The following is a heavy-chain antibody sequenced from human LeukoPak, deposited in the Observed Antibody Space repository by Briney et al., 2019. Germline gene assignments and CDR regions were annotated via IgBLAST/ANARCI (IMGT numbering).Heavy chain of an antibody. D-gene: IGHD2-2*01. V-gene: IGHV3-23*01. CDR3: AKDAGPYCSSTSCYFDY. J-gene: IGHJ4*02. Sequence: PGGSLRLSCAASGFTFSSYAMSWVRQAPGKGLGWVSAISGSGGSTYYADSVKGRFTISRDNSKNTLYLQMNSLRAEDTAVYYCAKDAGPYCSSTSCYFDYWGQGTLVTVSS. CDR2: ISGSGGST. CDR1: GFTFSSYA.